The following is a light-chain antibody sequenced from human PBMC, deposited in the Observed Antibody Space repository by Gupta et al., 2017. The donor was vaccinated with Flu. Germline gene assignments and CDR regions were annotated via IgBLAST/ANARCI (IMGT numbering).Light chain of an antibody. V-gene: IGKV3-20*01. CDR1: QHVVSRN. CDR3: HQEESSPWT. CDR2: GAS. J-gene: IGKJ1*01. Sequence: EIVLTQSPGTLSLSPGERATLSCRASQHVVSRNLAWHQQKPGQAPRLLIYGASNSATGIPETFSGSGSGTDFTLTISRLEPEDFAVYYCHQEESSPWTFGQGTKVEIK.